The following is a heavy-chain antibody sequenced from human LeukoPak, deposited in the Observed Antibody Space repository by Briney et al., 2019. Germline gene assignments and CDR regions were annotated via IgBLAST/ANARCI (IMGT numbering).Heavy chain of an antibody. CDR1: GGSISSYY. CDR3: ARERMVRGVTGSFDY. Sequence: SETLSLTCTVSGGSISSYYWSWIRQPPGKGLEWIGYIYYSGSTNYNPSLKSRVTISVDTSKNQFSLKLSSVTAADTAVYYCARERMVRGVTGSFDYWGQGTLVPVSS. J-gene: IGHJ4*02. V-gene: IGHV4-59*01. D-gene: IGHD3-10*01. CDR2: IYYSGST.